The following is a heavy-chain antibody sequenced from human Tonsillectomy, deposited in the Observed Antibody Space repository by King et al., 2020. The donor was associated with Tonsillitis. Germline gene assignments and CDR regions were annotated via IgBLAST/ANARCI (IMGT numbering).Heavy chain of an antibody. CDR3: ARRIGDS. V-gene: IGHV4-59*01. CDR2: IYYSGST. D-gene: IGHD2/OR15-2a*01. Sequence: QLQESGPGLVKPSETLSLTCTVSDGSISSYYWSWIRQPPGKGLEWIGYIYYSGSTNYNPSLKSRVTISVDTSKNQFSLKLSSVTAADTAVYYCARRIGDSWGQGTLVTVSS. J-gene: IGHJ4*02. CDR1: DGSISSYY.